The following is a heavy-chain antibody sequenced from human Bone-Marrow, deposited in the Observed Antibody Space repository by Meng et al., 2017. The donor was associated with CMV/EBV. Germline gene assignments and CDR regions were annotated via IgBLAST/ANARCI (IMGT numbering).Heavy chain of an antibody. J-gene: IGHJ4*02. CDR3: TRVGKVLRFLEWLPRGLLDY. V-gene: IGHV3-49*04. CDR2: IRSKAYGGTT. Sequence: GESLKISCTASGFTFGDYAMSWVRQAPGKGLEWVGFIRSKAYGGTTEYAASVKGRFTISRDDSKSIAYLQMNSLKTEDTAVYYCTRVGKVLRFLEWLPRGLLDYWGQGTLVTVSS. D-gene: IGHD3-3*01. CDR1: GFTFGDYA.